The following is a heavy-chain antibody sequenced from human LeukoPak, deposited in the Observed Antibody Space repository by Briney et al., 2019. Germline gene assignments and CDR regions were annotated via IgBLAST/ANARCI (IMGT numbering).Heavy chain of an antibody. CDR1: GFTFSSYS. V-gene: IGHV3-48*04. D-gene: IGHD3-16*01. CDR3: ARFGESALYFDY. J-gene: IGHJ4*02. Sequence: GGSLRLSCAASGFTFSSYSMNWVRQAPGKGLEWVSYISSGSSTIYYADSVKGRFTISRDNAKNSLYLQMNSLRAEDTAVYYCARFGESALYFDYWGQGTLVTVSS. CDR2: ISSGSSTI.